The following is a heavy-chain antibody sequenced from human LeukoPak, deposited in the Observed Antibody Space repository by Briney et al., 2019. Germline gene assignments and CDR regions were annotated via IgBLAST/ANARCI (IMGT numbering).Heavy chain of an antibody. CDR3: ARDLGVTTKDPFEY. CDR2: INPNSGGT. Sequence: GASVKVSCKASGYTFIGYYIQWVRQAPGQGLEWMGWINPNSGGTNYAQKFQGRVTMTRNTSISTAYMELSSLRSEDTAVYYCARDLGVTTKDPFEYWGQGTLVTVPS. V-gene: IGHV1-2*02. CDR1: GYTFIGYY. J-gene: IGHJ4*02. D-gene: IGHD4-11*01.